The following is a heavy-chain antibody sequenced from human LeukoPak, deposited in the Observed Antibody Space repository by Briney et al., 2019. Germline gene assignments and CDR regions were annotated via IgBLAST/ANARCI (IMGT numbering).Heavy chain of an antibody. V-gene: IGHV4-39*01. CDR3: ARYSGNPWAFDY. D-gene: IGHD4-23*01. CDR2: IYYSGST. J-gene: IGHJ4*02. Sequence: PSETLSLTCTVSGGSISSRNYYWGWIRQPPGKGLEWIGNIYYSGSTFYNPSLKSRVTISVDTPKNQFSLRLSSVTAADTAIYYCARYSGNPWAFDYWGQGILVTVSS. CDR1: GGSISSRNYY.